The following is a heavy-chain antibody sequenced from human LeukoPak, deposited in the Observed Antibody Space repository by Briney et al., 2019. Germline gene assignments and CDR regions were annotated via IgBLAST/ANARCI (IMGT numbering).Heavy chain of an antibody. CDR1: GVSINTYY. Sequence: SETLSLTCTVSGVSINTYYASWIRQAPGKGLEFIGFIYNGGNTNYNPSLKSRATISVDTSNNQFSLRLTSATAADTAMYYCAAGPWELDFWGQGTLVTVSS. J-gene: IGHJ4*02. CDR2: IYNGGNT. CDR3: AAGPWELDF. V-gene: IGHV4-4*09. D-gene: IGHD1-26*01.